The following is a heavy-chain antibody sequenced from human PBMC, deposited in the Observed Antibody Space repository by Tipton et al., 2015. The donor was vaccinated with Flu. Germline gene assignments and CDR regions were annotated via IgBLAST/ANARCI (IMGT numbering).Heavy chain of an antibody. CDR3: ARKGLPDS. CDR2: MNLDGSQK. J-gene: IGHJ5*01. CDR1: GFTFGNYW. Sequence: GSLRLSCAASGFTFGNYWMDWVRQAPGKGLEWVAKMNLDGSQKYYGGSVKGRFTISRDNAKNSLFLQMNSLRAEDTAIYYCARKGLPDSWGQGTLVTVSS. D-gene: IGHD5-18*01. V-gene: IGHV3-7*01.